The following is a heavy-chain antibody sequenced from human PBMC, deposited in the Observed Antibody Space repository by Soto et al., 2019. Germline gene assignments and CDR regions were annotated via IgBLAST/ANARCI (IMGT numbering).Heavy chain of an antibody. J-gene: IGHJ3*01. CDR1: GFTFDDYP. V-gene: IGHV3-9*01. CDR3: VKAALTAIFGLVYAGVNV. CDR2: ISWNSENI. Sequence: EVQLVESGGDLVQPGRSLRLSCAASGFTFDDYPMHWVRQAPGKGLEWVSGISWNSENIGYADSVKGRFTISRDNAKKSLYLQMSGLRAEDTALYFCVKAALTAIFGLVYAGVNVWGRGTMVTVSS. D-gene: IGHD3-3*01.